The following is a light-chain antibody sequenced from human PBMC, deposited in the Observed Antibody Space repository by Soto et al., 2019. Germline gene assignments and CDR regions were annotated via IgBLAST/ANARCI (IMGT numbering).Light chain of an antibody. V-gene: IGKV1-39*01. Sequence: DIQMTQSPSSLSASVGDRVTITCRASQSIISYLNWYQQKPGKAPKLLIYAASSLQSGVPSGFSGSGSGTDFTLTISSLQPEDFATYYCQQSYSTPRTFGQGTKLEIK. CDR3: QQSYSTPRT. J-gene: IGKJ2*01. CDR1: QSIISY. CDR2: AAS.